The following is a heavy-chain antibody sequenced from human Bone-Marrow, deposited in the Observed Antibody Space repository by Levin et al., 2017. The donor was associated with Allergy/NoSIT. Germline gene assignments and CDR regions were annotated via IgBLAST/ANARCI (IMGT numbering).Heavy chain of an antibody. D-gene: IGHD5-18*01. CDR3: ASLRGYSYGWHVWRAATLGPGVDY. Sequence: GGSLRLSCAASGFTFSSYAMHWVRQAPGKGLEWVAVISYDGSNKYYADSVKGRFTISRDNSKNTLYLQMNSLRAEDTAVYYCASLRGYSYGWHVWRAATLGPGVDYWGQGTLVTVSS. CDR1: GFTFSSYA. J-gene: IGHJ4*02. CDR2: ISYDGSNK. V-gene: IGHV3-30-3*01.